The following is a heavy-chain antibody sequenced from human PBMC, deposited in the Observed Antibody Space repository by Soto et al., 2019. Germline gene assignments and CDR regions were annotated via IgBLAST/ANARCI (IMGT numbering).Heavy chain of an antibody. Sequence: GGSLRLSCVASGFTFNTYWMSWVRQAPGKGLEWVANIKEDGSDKYYVDSAKGRFTISRDNAKNLLYLQMNSLGAGDTAMYYCARFTRGSSGDYWGQGTLVTVSS. V-gene: IGHV3-7*01. J-gene: IGHJ4*02. CDR1: GFTFNTYW. CDR2: IKEDGSDK. D-gene: IGHD6-25*01. CDR3: ARFTRGSSGDY.